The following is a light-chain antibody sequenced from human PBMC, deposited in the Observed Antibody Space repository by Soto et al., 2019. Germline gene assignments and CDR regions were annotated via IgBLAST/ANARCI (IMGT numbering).Light chain of an antibody. V-gene: IGLV1-44*01. Sequence: QSVLTQPPSASGTPGQRGRISWSGRRANIRFNPVNWYQHLPGAAPKLLISGDNQRPSGVPARISGSKSGTSASLAISGLQSEDEADYYCAAWDDSLNGYVFGTGTKVTVL. J-gene: IGLJ1*01. CDR2: GDN. CDR3: AAWDDSLNGYV. CDR1: RANIRFNP.